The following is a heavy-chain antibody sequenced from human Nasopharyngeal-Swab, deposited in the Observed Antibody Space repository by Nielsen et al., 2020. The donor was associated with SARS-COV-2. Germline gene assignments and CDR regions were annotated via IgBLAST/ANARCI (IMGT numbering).Heavy chain of an antibody. D-gene: IGHD2-15*01. CDR1: GFTFDDYA. J-gene: IGHJ6*02. Sequence: GGSLRLSCAASGFTFDDYAMHWVRQAPGKGLEWVSGISWNSGSMGYADSVKGRFTISRDNAKNSLYLQMNSLRAEDTALYYCAKDGSVVAATGNYGMDVWGQGTTVTVSS. CDR2: ISWNSGSM. V-gene: IGHV3-9*01. CDR3: AKDGSVVAATGNYGMDV.